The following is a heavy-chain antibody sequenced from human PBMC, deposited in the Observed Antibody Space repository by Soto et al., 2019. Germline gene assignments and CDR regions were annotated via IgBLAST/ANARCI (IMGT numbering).Heavy chain of an antibody. V-gene: IGHV4-39*01. CDR3: ARLDTAMVLYAFYI. D-gene: IGHD5-18*01. CDR2: IYYSGST. Sequence: QLQLQESGPGLVKPSETLSLTCTVSGGSISSSSYYWGWIRQPPGKGLEWIGSIYYSGSTYYNPSLKSRVTISVDTYKNQFSLKLSSVTAADTAVYYCARLDTAMVLYAFYIWGQGTMVTVSS. J-gene: IGHJ3*02. CDR1: GGSISSSSYY.